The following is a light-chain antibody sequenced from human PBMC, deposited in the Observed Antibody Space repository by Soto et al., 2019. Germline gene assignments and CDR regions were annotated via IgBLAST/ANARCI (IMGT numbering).Light chain of an antibody. V-gene: IGLV2-8*01. J-gene: IGLJ1*01. CDR1: SSDIGGYNF. CDR2: EVT. CDR3: SSYAGSNSWYV. Sequence: QSALTQPPSASGSPGQSVTISCTGTSSDIGGYNFVSWYQHHPGKAPKLMIFEVTKRPSGVPDRFSGSKSGNTASLTVSGLQAEDEADYYCSSYAGSNSWYVFGTGTKLTVL.